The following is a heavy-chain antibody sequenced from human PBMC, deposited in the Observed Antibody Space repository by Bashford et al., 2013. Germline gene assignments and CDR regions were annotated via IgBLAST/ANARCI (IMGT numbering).Heavy chain of an antibody. CDR2: IYYSGRT. CDR3: ARQLSSDNGDFYYYFGMDV. V-gene: IGHV4-59*08. Sequence: IRQPPRKGLEWIGYIYYSGRTTYNPSLKSRVTISADTSKNQFSLKLYSVTAADTAFYYCARQLSSDNGDFYYYFGMDVWGQGTTVTVSS. D-gene: IGHD4-17*01. J-gene: IGHJ6*02.